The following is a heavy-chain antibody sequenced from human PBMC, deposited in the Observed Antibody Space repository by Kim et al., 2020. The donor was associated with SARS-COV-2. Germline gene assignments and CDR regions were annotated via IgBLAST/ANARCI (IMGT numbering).Heavy chain of an antibody. D-gene: IGHD3-10*01. Sequence: AQKFQGRVTMTRDTSTNTVFMEVTGLTSEDTAIYYCARETTAEGFRGAFDIWGQGTMVTVSS. V-gene: IGHV1-46*01. CDR3: ARETTAEGFRGAFDI. J-gene: IGHJ3*02.